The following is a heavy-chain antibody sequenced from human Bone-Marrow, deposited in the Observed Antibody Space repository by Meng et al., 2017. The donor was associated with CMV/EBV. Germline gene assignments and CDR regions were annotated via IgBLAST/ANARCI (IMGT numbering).Heavy chain of an antibody. V-gene: IGHV1-8*01. CDR1: GYTFTSYD. Sequence: ASVKVSCKASGYTFTSYDINWVRQATGQGLEWMGWMNPNSGNTGYAQKFQGRVTMTRNTSISTAYMELSSLRSEDTAVYYCARGYQTIFGVVIQYYYYYGMDVWGQGTTVTVYS. CDR3: ARGYQTIFGVVIQYYYYYGMDV. CDR2: MNPNSGNT. J-gene: IGHJ6*02. D-gene: IGHD3-3*01.